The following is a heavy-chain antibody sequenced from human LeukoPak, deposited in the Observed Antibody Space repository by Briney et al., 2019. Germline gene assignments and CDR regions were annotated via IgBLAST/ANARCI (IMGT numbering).Heavy chain of an antibody. J-gene: IGHJ3*02. CDR1: GFTVSSNY. V-gene: IGHV3-53*01. Sequence: PGGSLRLSCAASGFTVSSNYMSWVRQAPGKGLEWVSVIYSGGSTYYADSVKGRFTIFRDNSKNTLYLQMNSLRAEDTAVYYCARDRGYSYGYLDAFDIWGQGTMVTVSS. CDR3: ARDRGYSYGYLDAFDI. D-gene: IGHD5-18*01. CDR2: IYSGGST.